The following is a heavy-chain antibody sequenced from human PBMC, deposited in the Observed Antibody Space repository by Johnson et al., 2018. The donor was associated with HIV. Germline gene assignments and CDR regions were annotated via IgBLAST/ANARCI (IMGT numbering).Heavy chain of an antibody. D-gene: IGHD2-2*01. CDR1: GFTFSSYV. Sequence: VQLVESGGGVVQPGRSLRLSCAASGFTFSSYVMHWVRQAPGKGLEWVSGINWNGGSTGYADSVKGRFTISRDSSKNTLYLQMNSLRAEDTAVYYCAREGGAAAPDAFDIWGQGTMVTVSS. CDR3: AREGGAAAPDAFDI. CDR2: INWNGGST. V-gene: IGHV3-20*04. J-gene: IGHJ3*02.